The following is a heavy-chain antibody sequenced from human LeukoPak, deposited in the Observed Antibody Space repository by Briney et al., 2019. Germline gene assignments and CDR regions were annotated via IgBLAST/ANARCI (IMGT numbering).Heavy chain of an antibody. CDR1: GFTFSSSA. V-gene: IGHV3-23*01. CDR2: VSGGGSST. Sequence: GGSLRLSCAASGFTFSSSAMSWVRQAPGKGLEWVSGVSGGGSSTYYADSVKGRFTISRDNSKNTLYLQMNSLRVEDTAMYYCAKGLFSSGWSGGYFDSWGQGTLVAVSS. J-gene: IGHJ4*02. CDR3: AKGLFSSGWSGGYFDS. D-gene: IGHD6-19*01.